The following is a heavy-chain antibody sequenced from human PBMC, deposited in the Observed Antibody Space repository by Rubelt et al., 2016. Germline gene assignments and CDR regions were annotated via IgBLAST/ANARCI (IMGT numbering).Heavy chain of an antibody. CDR3: ARGYCSGGSCYYFDY. V-gene: IGHV1-3*01. D-gene: IGHD2-15*01. J-gene: IGHJ4*02. CDR2: INAGNGNT. CDR1: GYTFTSYA. Sequence: QVQLVQSGAEVKKPGASVKVSCKASGYTFTSYAMHWVRQAPGQRLEWMGWINAGNGNTKYSQTFQGRVTFTRDTSASTAYMERSSLRSEDTAVYYCARGYCSGGSCYYFDYWGQGTLVTVSS.